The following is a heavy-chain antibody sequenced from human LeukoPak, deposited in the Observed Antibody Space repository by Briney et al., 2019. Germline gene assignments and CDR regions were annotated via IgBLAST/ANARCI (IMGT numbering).Heavy chain of an antibody. CDR1: GGSFSGYY. V-gene: IGHV4-34*01. D-gene: IGHD6-19*01. J-gene: IGHJ4*02. CDR2: INHSGST. Sequence: PSETLSLTCAVYGGSFSGYYWSWIRQPPGKGLEWIGEINHSGSTNYNPSLKSRVTISVDTSKNQFSLKLSSVTAADTAVYYCARMEAGYYFDYWGQGTLVTVSS. CDR3: ARMEAGYYFDY.